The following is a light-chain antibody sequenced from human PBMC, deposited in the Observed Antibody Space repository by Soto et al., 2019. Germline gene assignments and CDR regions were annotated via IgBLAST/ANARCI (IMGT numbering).Light chain of an antibody. V-gene: IGKV3-20*01. CDR1: QSVSSSS. CDR2: GAS. CDR3: QQYGGSPRT. J-gene: IGKJ1*01. Sequence: EIVLTQFPDTLSLSPGERATLSCRASQSVSSSSLAWYQQKRGQAPRLLIHGASSRATGIPERFSGSGSGTDFTLTSSRLEPQDFAVYYCQQYGGSPRTFGQGTKVEVK.